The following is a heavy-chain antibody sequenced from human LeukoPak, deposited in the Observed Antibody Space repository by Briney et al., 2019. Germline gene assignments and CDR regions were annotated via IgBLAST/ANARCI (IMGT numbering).Heavy chain of an antibody. CDR2: IYYSGST. V-gene: IGHV4-59*01. J-gene: IGHJ6*03. CDR1: GGSISSYY. Sequence: ASETLSLTCTVSGGSISSYYWSWIRQPPGKGLEWIGNIYYSGSTNYNPSLKSRVTISVDTSKNQFSLKLSSVTAADTAVSYCTRGSIAYYYMDVWGKGTTVTISS. D-gene: IGHD3-22*01. CDR3: TRGSIAYYYMDV.